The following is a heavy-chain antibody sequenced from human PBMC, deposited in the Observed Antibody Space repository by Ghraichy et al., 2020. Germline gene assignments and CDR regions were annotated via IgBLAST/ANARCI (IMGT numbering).Heavy chain of an antibody. V-gene: IGHV4-39*01. CDR3: ARHDGSSWYVAPADY. D-gene: IGHD6-13*01. J-gene: IGHJ4*02. Sequence: SQTLSLTCTVSGGSISSSSYYWGWIRQPPGKGLEWIGSIYYSGSTYYNPSLKSRVTISVDTSKNQFSLKLSSVTAADTAVYYCARHDGSSWYVAPADYWGQGTLVTVSS. CDR1: GGSISSSSYY. CDR2: IYYSGST.